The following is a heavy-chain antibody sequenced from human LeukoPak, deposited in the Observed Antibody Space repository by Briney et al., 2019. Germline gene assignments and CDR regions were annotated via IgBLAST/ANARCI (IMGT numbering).Heavy chain of an antibody. Sequence: GRSLRLSCAASGFPFSNHGMHWVRQAPGKGLEWVAVISYDGRNKYYADSVKGRFTISRDNSQNTLSLQMNSLRAEDTAVYYCARDETSGYIDYWGQGTLVTVSS. D-gene: IGHD2-15*01. CDR1: GFPFSNHG. V-gene: IGHV3-30*03. CDR3: ARDETSGYIDY. CDR2: ISYDGRNK. J-gene: IGHJ4*02.